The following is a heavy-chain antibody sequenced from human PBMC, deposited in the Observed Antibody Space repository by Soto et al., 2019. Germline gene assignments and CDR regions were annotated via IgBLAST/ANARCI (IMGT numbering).Heavy chain of an antibody. J-gene: IGHJ4*02. CDR3: ARGGQGYSYGFYLFY. CDR1: GGSISSYY. Sequence: SETLSLTCTVPGGSISSYYWSWIRQPPGKGLEWIGYIYYSGSTNYNPSLKSRVTISVDTSKNQFSLKLSSVTAADTAVYYCARGGQGYSYGFYLFYWGQGTLVTVSS. CDR2: IYYSGST. D-gene: IGHD5-18*01. V-gene: IGHV4-59*01.